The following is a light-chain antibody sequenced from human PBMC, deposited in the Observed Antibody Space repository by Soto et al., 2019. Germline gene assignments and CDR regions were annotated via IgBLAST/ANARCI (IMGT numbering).Light chain of an antibody. V-gene: IGKV3-20*01. CDR2: GAS. CDR1: QSVSSSY. CDR3: QQYGSSPPGLT. Sequence: EIVLTQSPGTLSLSPGERATLSCRASQSVSSSYLAWYQQKTGQAPRLLIYGASRRATGIPDRFSGSGSGTDFTLTISRLEPADFAVYYCQQYGSSPPGLTFGGGTKVEIK. J-gene: IGKJ4*01.